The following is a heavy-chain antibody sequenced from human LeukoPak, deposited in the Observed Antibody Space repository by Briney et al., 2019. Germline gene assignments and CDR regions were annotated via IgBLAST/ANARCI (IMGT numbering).Heavy chain of an antibody. CDR3: ARDGIYSTGDY. J-gene: IGHJ4*02. D-gene: IGHD6-13*01. CDR1: GFTFSSYA. V-gene: IGHV3-30*04. Sequence: PGGSLRLSCAASGFTFSSYAMHWVRQAPGKGLEWVAVISSDGSMKYYADSVKGRFTISRDNAKNSLYLQMNSLRAEDTAVYYCARDGIYSTGDYWGQGTLVTVSS. CDR2: ISSDGSMK.